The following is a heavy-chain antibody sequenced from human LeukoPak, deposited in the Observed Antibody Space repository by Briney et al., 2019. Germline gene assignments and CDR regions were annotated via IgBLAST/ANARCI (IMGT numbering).Heavy chain of an antibody. J-gene: IGHJ3*02. Sequence: PSETLSLTCTVSGGSISSSSYYWGWIRQPPGKGLEWIGSIYYSGSTYYNPSLKSRVTISVDTSKNQFSLKLSSVTAADTAVYYCASGMIDQAFDIWGQGTMVIVSS. CDR1: GGSISSSSYY. D-gene: IGHD3-22*01. V-gene: IGHV4-39*01. CDR2: IYYSGST. CDR3: ASGMIDQAFDI.